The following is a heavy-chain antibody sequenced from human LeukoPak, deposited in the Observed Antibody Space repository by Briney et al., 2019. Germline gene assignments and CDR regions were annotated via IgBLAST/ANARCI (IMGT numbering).Heavy chain of an antibody. CDR2: IYYSGST. D-gene: IGHD3-22*01. J-gene: IGHJ3*02. V-gene: IGHV4-59*01. CDR3: ARVGVGYFDSSDYYRPDAFDI. Sequence: KSSETLSLTCTVSGGSISSYYWSWIRQPPGKGLEWIGYIYYSGSTNYNPSLKSRVTISVDTSKNQFSLKLSSVTAADTAVYYCARVGVGYFDSSDYYRPDAFDIWGQGTMVTVSS. CDR1: GGSISSYY.